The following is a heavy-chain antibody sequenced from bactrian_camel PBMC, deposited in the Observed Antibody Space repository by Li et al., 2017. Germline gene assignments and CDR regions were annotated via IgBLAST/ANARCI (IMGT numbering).Heavy chain of an antibody. CDR3: AADKLYGGTHPLARDFRY. CDR2: YDSDGST. CDR1: GITYSNYC. Sequence: HVQLVESGGGSVRSRGSLRLSCAASGITYSNYCMGWFRQRPGAGREGVATYDSDGSTSYRDSVKGRFTISQDDANNTMYLQMNRLAPEDTAMYYCAADKLYGGTHPLARDFRYWGQGTQVTVS. D-gene: IGHD6*01. J-gene: IGHJ6*01. V-gene: IGHV3S53*01.